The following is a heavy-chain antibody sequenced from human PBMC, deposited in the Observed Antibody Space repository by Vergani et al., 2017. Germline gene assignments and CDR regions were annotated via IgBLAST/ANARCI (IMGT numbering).Heavy chain of an antibody. D-gene: IGHD3-16*01. CDR3: EIDGGSNWFDG. CDR1: GYTFTSYG. CDR2: ISAYNGNT. V-gene: IGHV1-18*01. Sequence: QVQLVQSGAEVKKPGASVKVSCKASGYTFTSYGISWVRQAPGQGLEWMGWISAYNGNTNYAQKLQGRVTMTTATSTSTAYMELRSLRSEGTAVYYCEIDGGSNWFDGGGQGSLVTVSS. J-gene: IGHJ5*02.